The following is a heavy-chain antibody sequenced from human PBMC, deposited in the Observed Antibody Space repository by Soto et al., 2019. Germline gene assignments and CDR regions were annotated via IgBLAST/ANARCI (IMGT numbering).Heavy chain of an antibody. D-gene: IGHD6-19*01. CDR3: ARESSGTQYFDY. CDR1: GGTFSRHA. V-gene: IGHV1-69*01. Sequence: QVQLVQSGAEVRKPGSSVKVSCKASGGTFSRHAISWVRQAPGQGLEWMGGIIPIFGTANHAQKFQGRVTIIADESTSTVYMELSSLISEDTAVYFCARESSGTQYFDYWGQGTLVTVSS. CDR2: IIPIFGTA. J-gene: IGHJ4*02.